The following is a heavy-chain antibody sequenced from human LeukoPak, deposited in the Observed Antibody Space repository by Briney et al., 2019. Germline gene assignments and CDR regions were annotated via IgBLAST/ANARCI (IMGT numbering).Heavy chain of an antibody. V-gene: IGHV4-34*01. CDR2: INHSGST. J-gene: IGHJ3*02. CDR1: GGSFSGYY. CDR3: ARTKSVTMIVVVTGAFDI. D-gene: IGHD3-22*01. Sequence: SETLSLTCAVYGGSFSGYYWSWIRQPPGKGLEWIGEINHSGSTNYNPSLKSRVTISVDTSKNQFSLKLSSVTAADTAVYYCARTKSVTMIVVVTGAFDIWGQGTMVTVSS.